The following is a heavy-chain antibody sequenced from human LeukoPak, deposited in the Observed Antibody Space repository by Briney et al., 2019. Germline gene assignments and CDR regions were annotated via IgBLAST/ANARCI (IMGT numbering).Heavy chain of an antibody. D-gene: IGHD3-3*01. J-gene: IGHJ6*03. Sequence: SETLSLTCTVSGASISNNYWRWIRKAAGKRPEWIGRIYSSGSTYYNPSLKSRVTMSVDTSKNQFSLRMTSVTAADTAVYYCAKTVESYYYYMDVWGKGATVTVSS. CDR3: AKTVESYYYYMDV. CDR2: IYSSGST. CDR1: GASISNNY. V-gene: IGHV4-4*07.